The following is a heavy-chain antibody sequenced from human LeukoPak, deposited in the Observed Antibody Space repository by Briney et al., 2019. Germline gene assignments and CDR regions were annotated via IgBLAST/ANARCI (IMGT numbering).Heavy chain of an antibody. CDR1: GFTFNDYA. J-gene: IGHJ4*02. CDR3: AKDAYSGYDYSGYFDY. D-gene: IGHD5-12*01. V-gene: IGHV3-9*01. CDR2: ICWHSDSI. Sequence: RSLRLSCAASGFTFNDYAMYWVRQDPGKGLEWVSGICWHSDSIAYADSVKGRFTISRDNAKNSLYLHMNSLRAEDTALYYCAKDAYSGYDYSGYFDYWGQGTLVTVSS.